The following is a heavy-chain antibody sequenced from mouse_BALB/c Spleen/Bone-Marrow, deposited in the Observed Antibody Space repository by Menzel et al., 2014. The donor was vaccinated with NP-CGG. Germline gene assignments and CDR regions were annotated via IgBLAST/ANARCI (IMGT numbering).Heavy chain of an antibody. V-gene: IGHV1S33*01. D-gene: IGHD2-1*01. Sequence: LQESGPELVKPGALVKISCKASGYTFTSYDINWVKQRPGQGLEWIGWIYPGDGSTKYNEKFKGKAKLTADKSSSTAYMQLSSLTSENSAVDFGTRVGYGNYVGYGMHHRAQATPVTVSS. CDR1: GYTFTSYD. CDR2: IYPGDGST. CDR3: TRVGYGNYVGYGMHH. J-gene: IGHJ4*01.